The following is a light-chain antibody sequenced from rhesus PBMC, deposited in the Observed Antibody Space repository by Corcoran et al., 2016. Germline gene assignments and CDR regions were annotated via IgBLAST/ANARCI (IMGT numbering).Light chain of an antibody. J-gene: IGKJ3*01. CDR1: QGISSW. Sequence: DIQMTQAPSSLSASVGDRVTITCRASQGISSWLAWYQPKPGKAPNPLIYKASSLKSGVPSRFIGRGSGTEFTLTLISLQPEDFATYYWQQYYSAPFTFGPGTKLDIK. V-gene: IGKV1-21*01. CDR2: KAS. CDR3: QQYYSAPFT.